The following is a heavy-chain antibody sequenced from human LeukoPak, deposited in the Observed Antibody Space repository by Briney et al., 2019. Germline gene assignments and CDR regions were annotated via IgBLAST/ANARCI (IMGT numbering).Heavy chain of an antibody. CDR1: GFTFSSYE. CDR2: ISSSGSTI. Sequence: GGSLRLSCAASGFTFSSYEMNWVRQAPGKGLEWVPYISSSGSTIYYADSVKGRFTISRDNAKNSLYLQMNSLRAEDTAVYYCARKSGYSYGHGYFDYWGQGTLVTVSS. CDR3: ARKSGYSYGHGYFDY. D-gene: IGHD5-18*01. J-gene: IGHJ4*02. V-gene: IGHV3-48*03.